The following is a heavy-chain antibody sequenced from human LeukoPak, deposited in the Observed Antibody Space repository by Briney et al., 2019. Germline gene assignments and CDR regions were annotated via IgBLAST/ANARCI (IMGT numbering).Heavy chain of an antibody. D-gene: IGHD3-3*01. Sequence: SETLSLTCTVSGGSISSGGYYWSWIRQPPGKGLEWIGYIYHSGSTYYNPSLKSRVTISVDRSKNQFSLKLSSVTAADTAVYYCARDGRWIFGVVPERPHDPWGQGTLVTVSS. CDR1: GGSISSGGYY. V-gene: IGHV4-30-2*01. CDR2: IYHSGST. J-gene: IGHJ5*02. CDR3: ARDGRWIFGVVPERPHDP.